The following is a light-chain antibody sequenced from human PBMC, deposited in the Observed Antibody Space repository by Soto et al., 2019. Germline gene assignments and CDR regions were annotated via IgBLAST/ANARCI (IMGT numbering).Light chain of an antibody. Sequence: EIVLTQSPGTLSLSPGERATLSCRASQSVSSSYLAWYQQKPGQAPRLLIYGASSRATGIPDRFSGSGSGTDFTLIISRLEPEDFAVYYCLLYGSSPLFTFGPGTKVDIK. CDR2: GAS. CDR1: QSVSSSY. V-gene: IGKV3-20*01. J-gene: IGKJ3*01. CDR3: LLYGSSPLFT.